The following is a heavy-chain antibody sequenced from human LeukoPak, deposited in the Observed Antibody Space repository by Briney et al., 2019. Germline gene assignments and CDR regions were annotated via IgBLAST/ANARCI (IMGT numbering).Heavy chain of an antibody. V-gene: IGHV3-43*02. D-gene: IGHD6-19*01. CDR3: AKDLGIAVAGTGLDY. J-gene: IGHJ4*02. Sequence: GGSLRLSCAASGFTFDDYAMHWVRQAPGKGLEWVSRISGDGGSTYYADSVKGRFTLSRDNSKNSLYLQMNSLRTEDTALYYCAKDLGIAVAGTGLDYWGQGTLVTVSS. CDR2: ISGDGGST. CDR1: GFTFDDYA.